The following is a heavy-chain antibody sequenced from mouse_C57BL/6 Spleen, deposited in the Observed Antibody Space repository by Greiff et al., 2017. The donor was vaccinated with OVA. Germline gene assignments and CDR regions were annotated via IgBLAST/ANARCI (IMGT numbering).Heavy chain of an antibody. CDR2: IYPGTGST. CDR3: ARGDGSSPYYFDY. V-gene: IGHV1-55*01. Sequence: VQLQQSGAELVKPGASVKMSCKASGYTFTSYWITWVKQRPGQGLEWIGVIYPGTGSTNYNEKFKSKATLTVDTSSSTAYMQLSSLTSEDSAVYYCARGDGSSPYYFDYWGQGTTLTVSS. D-gene: IGHD1-1*01. J-gene: IGHJ2*01. CDR1: GYTFTSYW.